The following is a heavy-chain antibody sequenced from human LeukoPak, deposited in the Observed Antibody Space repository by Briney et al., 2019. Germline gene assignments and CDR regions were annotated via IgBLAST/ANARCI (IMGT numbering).Heavy chain of an antibody. CDR2: INHSGST. CDR1: GGSFSGYY. CDR3: ARDGCSSNICHFDY. Sequence: SETLSLTCAVYGGSFSGYYWSWIRQPPGKGLEWIGEINHSGSTNYNPSLKSRVTISVDTSKNQFSLKLSSVTAADTAVYYCARDGCSSNICHFDYWGQGTLVTVSS. V-gene: IGHV4-34*01. D-gene: IGHD2-2*01. J-gene: IGHJ4*02.